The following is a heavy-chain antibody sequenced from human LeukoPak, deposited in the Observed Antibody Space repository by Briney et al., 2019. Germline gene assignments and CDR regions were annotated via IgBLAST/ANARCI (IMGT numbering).Heavy chain of an antibody. CDR3: ARDCGAYDYVWGSYPQYFDY. CDR1: RYALTGYY. D-gene: IGHD3-16*02. V-gene: IGHV1-2*02. CDR2: INPNSGGT. J-gene: IGHJ4*02. Sequence: ASPKVSCKVSRYALTGYYMHWVPQAPGPGGEWMGWINPNSGGTNSAQKFQGRVTMTRDTSISTAYMELSRLRSDDTAVYYCARDCGAYDYVWGSYPQYFDYWGQGTLVTVSS.